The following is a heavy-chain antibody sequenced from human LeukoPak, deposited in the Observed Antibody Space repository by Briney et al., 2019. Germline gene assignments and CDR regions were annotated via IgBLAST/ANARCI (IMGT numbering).Heavy chain of an antibody. D-gene: IGHD2-2*01. CDR1: GGSISSYY. V-gene: IGHV4-59*08. CDR2: IYYSGST. CDR3: ARLADIVVVPAAMEDAFDI. Sequence: SETLSLTCTVSGGSISSYYWSWIRQPPGKGLEWIGYIYYSGSTNYNPSLKSRVTISVDTSKNQFSLKLSSVTAADTAVYYCARLADIVVVPAAMEDAFDIWGQGTMVTVSS. J-gene: IGHJ3*02.